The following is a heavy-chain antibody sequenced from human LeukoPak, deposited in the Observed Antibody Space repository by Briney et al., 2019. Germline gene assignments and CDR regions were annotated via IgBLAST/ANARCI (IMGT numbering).Heavy chain of an antibody. CDR2: ISFDGSNK. CDR1: GFTFKSYP. Sequence: PGGSLRLSCAASGFTFKSYPMHWIRQTPGKGPEWVAAISFDGSNKYYADSVQGRFAFSRDNSNNILYLQMNSLRAEDMAVYYCARDPGNKQLGPFDYWGQGTLVTVSS. CDR3: ARDPGNKQLGPFDY. J-gene: IGHJ4*02. D-gene: IGHD3-10*01. V-gene: IGHV3-30*01.